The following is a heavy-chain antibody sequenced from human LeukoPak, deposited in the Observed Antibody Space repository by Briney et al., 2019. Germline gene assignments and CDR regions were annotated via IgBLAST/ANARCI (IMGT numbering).Heavy chain of an antibody. V-gene: IGHV3-30-3*01. J-gene: IGHJ4*02. CDR3: ASHPGRFLEWLLLPYFDY. CDR1: GFTFSSYA. D-gene: IGHD3-3*01. CDR2: ISYDGSNK. Sequence: GGSLRLSCAASGFTFSSYAMHWVRQAPGKGLEWVAVISYDGSNKYYADSVKGRFTISRDNAKNSLYLQMNSLRAEDTAVYCCASHPGRFLEWLLLPYFDYWGQGTLVTVSS.